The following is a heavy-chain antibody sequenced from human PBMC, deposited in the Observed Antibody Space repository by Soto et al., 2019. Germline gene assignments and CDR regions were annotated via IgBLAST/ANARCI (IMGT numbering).Heavy chain of an antibody. J-gene: IGHJ3*01. CDR3: AKRTSRLSDSFDV. Sequence: PGGSLRLSCAASGFTFSNYSMSWVRQAPGKGLEWVSRINVGGGSTYYADSVKGRFTISRDNSKNTLYLQVNSLRAEDTAIYYCAKRTSRLSDSFDVWGQGTMVTVSS. CDR1: GFTFSNYS. D-gene: IGHD2-21*01. CDR2: INVGGGST. V-gene: IGHV3-23*01.